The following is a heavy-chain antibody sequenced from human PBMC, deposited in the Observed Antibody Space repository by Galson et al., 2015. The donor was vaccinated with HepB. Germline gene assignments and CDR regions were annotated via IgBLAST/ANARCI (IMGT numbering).Heavy chain of an antibody. J-gene: IGHJ5*02. CDR3: AVRRNNPPSYSSSWYARAHAGSGMKFDP. CDR1: GFTFSSYA. D-gene: IGHD6-13*01. Sequence: SLRLSCAASGFTFSSYAMSWVRQAPGKGLEWVSAISGSGGSTYYADSVKGRFTISRDNSKNTLYLQMNSLRAEDTAVYYCAVRRNNPPSYSSSWYARAHAGSGMKFDPWGQGTLVTVSS. CDR2: ISGSGGST. V-gene: IGHV3-23*01.